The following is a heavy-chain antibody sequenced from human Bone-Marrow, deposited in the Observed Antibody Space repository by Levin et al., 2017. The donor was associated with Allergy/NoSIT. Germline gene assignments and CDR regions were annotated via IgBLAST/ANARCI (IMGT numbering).Heavy chain of an antibody. CDR3: ARDRDGKDY. D-gene: IGHD1-14*01. V-gene: IGHV3-7*04. CDR2: INRDGSEE. J-gene: IGHJ4*02. CDR1: GFSFKNYW. Sequence: GGSLRLSCAASGFSFKNYWMSWVRQAPGKGLEWVANINRDGSEERYADSLKGRFTISRDNAKNSLSLQMNGLRAEDTAKYYCARDRDGKDYWGQGTLVTVSS.